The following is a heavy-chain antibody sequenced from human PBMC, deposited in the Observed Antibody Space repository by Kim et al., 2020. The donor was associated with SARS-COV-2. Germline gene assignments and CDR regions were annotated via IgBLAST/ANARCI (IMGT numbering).Heavy chain of an antibody. D-gene: IGHD2-15*01. CDR2: INSDGSST. CDR3: ARSAYCSGSCYSWLDP. J-gene: IGHJ5*02. V-gene: IGHV3-74*01. CDR1: GFTFSTYW. Sequence: GGSLRLSCAASGFTFSTYWMHWVRQAPGKGLVWVSRINSDGSSTTYADSVKGRFTISRDNAKNTLYLQMNSLRAEDTAVYYCARSAYCSGSCYSWLDPWGQGTLVTVSS.